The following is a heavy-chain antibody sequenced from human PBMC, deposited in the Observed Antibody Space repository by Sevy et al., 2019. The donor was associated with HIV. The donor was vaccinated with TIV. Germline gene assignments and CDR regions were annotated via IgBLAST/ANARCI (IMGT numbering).Heavy chain of an antibody. CDR3: ARVNYDSSGYYPTDYGMDV. CDR1: GGSISDYY. J-gene: IGHJ6*02. V-gene: IGHV4-59*01. D-gene: IGHD3-22*01. Sequence: SETLSLTCIVSGGSISDYYWSWIRQPPGKGPEWIGYIYYSESTKYNPSLKSRVTISVDTSKNQFSLKLSSVTAADTAVYYCARVNYDSSGYYPTDYGMDVWGQGTTVTVSS. CDR2: IYYSEST.